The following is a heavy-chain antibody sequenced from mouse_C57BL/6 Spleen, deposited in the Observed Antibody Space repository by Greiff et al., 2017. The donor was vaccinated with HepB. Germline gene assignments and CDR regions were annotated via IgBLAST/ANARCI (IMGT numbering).Heavy chain of an antibody. Sequence: EVKVEESGGGLVQPKGSLKLSCAASGFSFNTYAMNWVRQAPGKGLEWVARIRSKSNNYATYYADSVKDRFTISRDDSESMLYLQMNNLKTEDTAMYYCVRHEGYYFDYWGQGTTLTVSS. CDR2: IRSKSNNYAT. V-gene: IGHV10-1*01. CDR1: GFSFNTYA. CDR3: VRHEGYYFDY. J-gene: IGHJ2*01.